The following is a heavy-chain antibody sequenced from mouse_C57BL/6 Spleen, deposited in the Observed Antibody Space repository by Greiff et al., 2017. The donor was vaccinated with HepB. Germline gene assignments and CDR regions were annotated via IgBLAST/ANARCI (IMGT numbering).Heavy chain of an antibody. CDR1: GFTFSSYA. J-gene: IGHJ1*03. CDR3: ARDKGWYFDV. V-gene: IGHV5-4*01. CDR2: ISDGGSYT. Sequence: VQRVESGGGLVKPGGSLKLSCAASGFTFSSYAMSWVRQTPEKRLEWVATISDGGSYTYYPDNVKGRFTISRDNAKNNLYLQMSHLKSEDTAMYYCARDKGWYFDVWGTGTTVTVSS.